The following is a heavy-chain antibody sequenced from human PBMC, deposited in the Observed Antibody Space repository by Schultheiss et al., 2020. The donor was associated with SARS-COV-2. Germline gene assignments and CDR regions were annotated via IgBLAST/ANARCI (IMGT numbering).Heavy chain of an antibody. V-gene: IGHV1-46*01. D-gene: IGHD4-17*01. CDR2: INPSGGST. CDR1: GYTFTGYY. J-gene: IGHJ4*02. Sequence: ASVKVSCKASGYTFTGYYMHWVRQAPGQGLEWMGIINPSGGSTSYAQKFQGRVTTTADKSTSTAYMELSSLRSEDTAVYYCARDNDYGQGNDYWGQGTLVTVSS. CDR3: ARDNDYGQGNDY.